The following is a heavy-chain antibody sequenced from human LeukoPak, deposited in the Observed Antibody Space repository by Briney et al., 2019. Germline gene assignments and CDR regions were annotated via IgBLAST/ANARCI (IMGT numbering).Heavy chain of an antibody. V-gene: IGHV3-30*04. CDR1: GFTFSSYA. CDR3: AKGLGGGSSWQNDENPFDY. J-gene: IGHJ4*02. CDR2: ISYDGSNK. Sequence: PGGSLRLSCAASGFTFSSYAMHWVRQAPGKGLEWVAVISYDGSNKYYADSVKGRFTISRDNSKNTLYLQMNSLRAEDTALYYCAKGLGGGSSWQNDENPFDYWGQGTLVTVSS. D-gene: IGHD6-13*01.